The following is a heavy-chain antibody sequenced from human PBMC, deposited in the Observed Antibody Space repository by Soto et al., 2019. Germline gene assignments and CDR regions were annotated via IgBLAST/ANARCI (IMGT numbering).Heavy chain of an antibody. J-gene: IGHJ4*02. CDR1: GFTFSSYA. CDR3: AKGRGQNWTFDY. Sequence: EVQLLESGGGSVQPGGSLRLSCAASGFTFSSYAMHWVRRPPAKGLEWVSSISGSGGTAYYADSVKGRFSISRDSLVNTLYLQISSLRAEDTAVYYCAKGRGQNWTFDYWGQGTLVTVSP. V-gene: IGHV3-23*01. CDR2: ISGSGGTA. D-gene: IGHD1-1*01.